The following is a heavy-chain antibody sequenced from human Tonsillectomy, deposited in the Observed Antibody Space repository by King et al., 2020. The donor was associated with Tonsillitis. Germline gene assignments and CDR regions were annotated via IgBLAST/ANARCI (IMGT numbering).Heavy chain of an antibody. Sequence: FQLVQSGAELKKPGASVKVSCKAYVDTFTSYGISWVRQAPGQGLEWLGRISAYNGITTSAQKFQGRVSMTTDTSTSTAYMELRSLRSDDTAVYYCASGIASTGWYVRFDYWGQGTRVTVSS. V-gene: IGHV1-18*01. J-gene: IGHJ4*02. CDR1: VDTFTSYG. CDR3: ASGIASTGWYVRFDY. D-gene: IGHD6-19*01. CDR2: ISAYNGIT.